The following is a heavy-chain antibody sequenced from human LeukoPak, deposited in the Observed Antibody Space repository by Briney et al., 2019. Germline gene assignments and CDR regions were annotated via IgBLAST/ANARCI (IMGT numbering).Heavy chain of an antibody. V-gene: IGHV3-43D*03. J-gene: IGHJ4*02. CDR2: ISWDGGST. CDR3: AKASGTYLYYFDY. CDR1: RFTFDDYA. Sequence: GGSLKLSCAASRFTFDDYAMHWVRQAPGKGLEWVSLISWDGGSTYYADSVKGRFTFSRDNSKNSLYLQMNSLRAEDTALYYCAKASGTYLYYFDYWGQGTLVTVSS. D-gene: IGHD1-26*01.